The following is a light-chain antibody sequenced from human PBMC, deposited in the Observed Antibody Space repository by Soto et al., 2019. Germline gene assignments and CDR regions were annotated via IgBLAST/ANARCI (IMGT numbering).Light chain of an antibody. CDR3: QQYYSPPYT. V-gene: IGKV4-1*01. J-gene: IGKJ2*01. CDR1: QSVLYSSNNKNH. Sequence: DIVMTQSPDSLAVSLGERAAINCKSSQSVLYSSNNKNHLAWYQQKPGQPPNLLIYWASTRESGVPDRFSGSGSGTDFPLTISSLQAEDVAVYYCQQYYSPPYTFGQGTKLEIK. CDR2: WAS.